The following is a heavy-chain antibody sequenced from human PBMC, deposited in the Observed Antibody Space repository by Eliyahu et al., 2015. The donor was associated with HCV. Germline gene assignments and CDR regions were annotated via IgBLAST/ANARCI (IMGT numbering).Heavy chain of an antibody. Sequence: EVQVVESGGGLAKPGGSLRLSCAASGLXFSXAWMNWVRQGPGKGLGWVGRIKRKRDGETTDYTPPVKGRFTISRDDSKNTVYLQMNGLKPEDTAVYYCSTGARYCTSNSCYYNYGMDVWGQGTTVTVSS. CDR3: STGARYCTSNSCYYNYGMDV. CDR2: IKRKRDGETT. J-gene: IGHJ6*02. V-gene: IGHV3-15*07. D-gene: IGHD2-2*01. CDR1: GLXFSXAW.